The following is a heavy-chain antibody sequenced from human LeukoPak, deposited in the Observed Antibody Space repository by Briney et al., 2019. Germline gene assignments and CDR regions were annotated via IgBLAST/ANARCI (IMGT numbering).Heavy chain of an antibody. CDR3: ARIAEGLDY. V-gene: IGHV4-59*01. CDR2: IYYSGST. D-gene: IGHD6-13*01. J-gene: IGHJ4*02. CDR1: GGSISSYY. Sequence: TPSETLSLTCTVSGGSISSYYWSWIRQPPGKGLEWIGYIYYSGSTNYNPSLESRVTISVDTSKNQFSLKLSSVTAADTAVYYCARIAEGLDYWGQGTLVTVSS.